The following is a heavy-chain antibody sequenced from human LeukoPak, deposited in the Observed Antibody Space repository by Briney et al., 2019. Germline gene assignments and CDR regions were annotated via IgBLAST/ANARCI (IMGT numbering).Heavy chain of an antibody. CDR3: ARFSSIAAAFDY. V-gene: IGHV4-4*07. J-gene: IGHJ4*02. D-gene: IGHD6-13*01. CDR1: GGSFSNYY. Sequence: SETLSLTCTVSGGSFSNYYWTWIRQPAGKGLEWIGRIYTSGSTNYNPSLKSRVTMSVDTSKNQFSLKLSSVTAADTAVYYCARFSSIAAAFDYWGQGTLVTVSS. CDR2: IYTSGST.